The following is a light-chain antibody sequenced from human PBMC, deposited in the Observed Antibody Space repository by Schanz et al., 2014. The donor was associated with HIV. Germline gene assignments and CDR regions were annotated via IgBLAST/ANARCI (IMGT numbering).Light chain of an antibody. V-gene: IGLV4-69*01. CDR2: LNSDGSH. CDR3: QTWDTGIRV. J-gene: IGLJ3*02. CDR1: SGHSNYA. Sequence: QPVLTQSPSASASLGASVKLTCTLSSGHSNYAVAWHQQQPEKGPRYLMNLNSDGSHNKGDGIPDRFSGSSSGAERYLTISSLQSEDEADYYCQTWDTGIRVFGGGTKVTVL.